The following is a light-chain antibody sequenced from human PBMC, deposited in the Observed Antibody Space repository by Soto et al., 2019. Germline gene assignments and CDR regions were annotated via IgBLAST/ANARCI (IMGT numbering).Light chain of an antibody. CDR3: SSYTSSSTVV. V-gene: IGLV2-14*01. J-gene: IGLJ2*01. CDR1: SSDVGGYNY. CDR2: EVS. Sequence: QSALTQPASVSGSPGQSITISCTGTSSDVGGYNYVSWYPQHPGKAPKLMIYEVSNRPSGVSNRFSGSKSGNTDYLPISGLQAEDEADEYCSSYTSSSTVVFGGGTKLTV.